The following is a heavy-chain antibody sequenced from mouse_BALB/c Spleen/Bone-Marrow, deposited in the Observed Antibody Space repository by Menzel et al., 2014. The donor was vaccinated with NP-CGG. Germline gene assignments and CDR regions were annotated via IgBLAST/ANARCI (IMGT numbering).Heavy chain of an antibody. CDR3: ARDDYAY. CDR2: IYPSTGYT. V-gene: IGHV1-7*01. Sequence: VKLVESGAELAKPGASVRMSCKASGYTFTSYWMHWVKQRPGQGLEWIGYIYPSTGYTEHNQKFKDKAIMTADKSSSTAYMQLSSLTSEDSAVYYCARDDYAYWGQGTLVTVPA. D-gene: IGHD2-4*01. CDR1: GYTFTSYW. J-gene: IGHJ3*01.